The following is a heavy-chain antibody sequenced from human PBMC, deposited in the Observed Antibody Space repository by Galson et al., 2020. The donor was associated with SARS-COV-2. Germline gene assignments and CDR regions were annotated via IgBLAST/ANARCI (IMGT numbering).Heavy chain of an antibody. CDR1: GFTFSSSA. Sequence: GGSLRLSCAASGFTFSSSAMHWVRQAPGKGLEWVALISFDGNRKFYADSVKGRFTISRDNSKKTQSLQLNSLRLEDTALYYCARSPYSADAFDLWGQGTLVTVAS. CDR2: ISFDGNRK. D-gene: IGHD2-21*01. V-gene: IGHV3-30*04. J-gene: IGHJ3*01. CDR3: ARSPYSADAFDL.